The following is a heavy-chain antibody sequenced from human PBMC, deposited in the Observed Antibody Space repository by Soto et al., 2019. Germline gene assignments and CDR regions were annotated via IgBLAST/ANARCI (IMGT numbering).Heavy chain of an antibody. CDR2: IYYSGST. D-gene: IGHD3-3*01. CDR1: GGSISSSSYY. CDR3: ARHGDVTYYDFWSGSRIIYYFDY. Sequence: SETLSLTCTVSGGSISSSSYYWGWIRQPPGKGLEWIGSIYYSGSTYYNPSLKSRVTISVDTSKNQFSLKLSSVTAADTAVYYCARHGDVTYYDFWSGSRIIYYFDYWGQGTLVTVSS. J-gene: IGHJ4*02. V-gene: IGHV4-39*01.